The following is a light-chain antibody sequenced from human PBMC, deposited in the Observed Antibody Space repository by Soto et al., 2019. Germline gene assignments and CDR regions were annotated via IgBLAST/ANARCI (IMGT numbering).Light chain of an antibody. Sequence: IPMTQSPSSLSASPGDSVTITCRASQDIGNFLAWYQQKPGTVAKLLIYGASTLQSGVPSRFSGGGSETNFTLTIASLQAEDAASYYCQKYNSAPLTFGGGTKVEIK. CDR3: QKYNSAPLT. V-gene: IGKV1-27*01. CDR2: GAS. CDR1: QDIGNF. J-gene: IGKJ4*01.